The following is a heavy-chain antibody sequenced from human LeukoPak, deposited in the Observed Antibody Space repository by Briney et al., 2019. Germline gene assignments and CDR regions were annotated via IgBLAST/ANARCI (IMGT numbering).Heavy chain of an antibody. J-gene: IGHJ5*02. CDR1: GGTIRSSNW. CDR3: ARGGVPAASRRYSWFDP. Sequence: SETLSLTCGVSGGTIRSSNWWSWVRQPPGKGLEWIGEIYHSGSTNYNPSLKSRVTISVDTSKNQFSLKLSSVTAADTAVYYCARGGVPAASRRYSWFDPWGQGTLVTVSS. CDR2: IYHSGST. D-gene: IGHD2-2*01. V-gene: IGHV4-4*02.